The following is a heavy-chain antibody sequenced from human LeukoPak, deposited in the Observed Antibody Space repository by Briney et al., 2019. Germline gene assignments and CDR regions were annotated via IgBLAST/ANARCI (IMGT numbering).Heavy chain of an antibody. V-gene: IGHV5-51*01. CDR3: ASLGCSGGSCYAPFVY. CDR2: IYPGDSDT. CDR1: GYSFTSFW. J-gene: IGHJ4*02. D-gene: IGHD2-15*01. Sequence: GESLKISCKGSGYSFTSFWIGWVRQMPGKGLEWMGIIYPGDSDTRYSPSFQGQVTISADKSISTAYLQWSSLKASDTAMYYCASLGCSGGSCYAPFVYWGQGTLVTVSS.